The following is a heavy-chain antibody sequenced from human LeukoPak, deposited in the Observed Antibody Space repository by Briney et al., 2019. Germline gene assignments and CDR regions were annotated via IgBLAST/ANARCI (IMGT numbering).Heavy chain of an antibody. CDR1: GLHFSGTA. CDR3: AKDGAQYSSGPECDP. CDR2: ISHDGMNA. Sequence: GGSLRLSCAASGLHFSGTAMSWVRQAPGKGLEWVSAISHDGMNAYYADSVKGRFTISRDNSKKTVSLEMSSLTAADTGVYYCAKDGAQYSSGPECDPRGQGALVAVSP. V-gene: IGHV3-23*01. J-gene: IGHJ5*02. D-gene: IGHD6-19*01.